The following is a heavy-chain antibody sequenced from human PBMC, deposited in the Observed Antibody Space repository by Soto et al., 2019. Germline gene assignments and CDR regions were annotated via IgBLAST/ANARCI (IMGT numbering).Heavy chain of an antibody. CDR2: IYYSGST. Sequence: PSETLSLTCTVSGGSISSSSYYWGWIRQPPGKGLEWIGSIYYSGSTYYNPSLKSRVTISVDTSKNQFSLKLSSVTAADTAVYYCARKTRDTNWFDPWGQGTLVTVS. V-gene: IGHV4-39*01. J-gene: IGHJ5*02. CDR1: GGSISSSSYY. CDR3: ARKTRDTNWFDP.